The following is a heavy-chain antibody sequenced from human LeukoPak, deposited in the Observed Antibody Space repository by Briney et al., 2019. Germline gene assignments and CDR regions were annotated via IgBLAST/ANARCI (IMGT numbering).Heavy chain of an antibody. V-gene: IGHV3-74*01. Sequence: GGSLRLSCVASGFVFSDYWMHWVRQAPGKGLEWVARINKDGSSTAHADSVKGRFTVSRDNARTTLFLQMNSLRVEDTAVYYCAKSRRDFWGRGTLVTVSS. CDR3: AKSRRDF. CDR2: INKDGSST. CDR1: GFVFSDYW. J-gene: IGHJ4*02.